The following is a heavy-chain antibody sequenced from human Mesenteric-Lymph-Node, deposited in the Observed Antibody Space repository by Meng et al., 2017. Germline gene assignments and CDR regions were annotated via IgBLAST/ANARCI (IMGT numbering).Heavy chain of an antibody. V-gene: IGHV4-59*01. J-gene: IGHJ6*02. CDR3: ASCRSSWPYYYYGMDV. D-gene: IGHD6-13*01. Sequence: SETLSLTCTVSGGSISSYYWSWIRQPPGKGLEWIGYIYYSGSTNYNPSLKSRVTISVDTSKNQFSLKLSSVTAADTAVYYCASCRSSWPYYYYGMDVWGQGTAVTFSS. CDR2: IYYSGST. CDR1: GGSISSYY.